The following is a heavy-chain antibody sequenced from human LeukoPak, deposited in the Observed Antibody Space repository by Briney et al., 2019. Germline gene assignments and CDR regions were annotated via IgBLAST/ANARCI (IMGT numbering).Heavy chain of an antibody. D-gene: IGHD6-19*01. V-gene: IGHV3-53*01. CDR1: GFTVSSNY. CDR2: IYSGGDT. J-gene: IGHJ4*02. CDR3: ARVAVGAGTDYFDY. Sequence: PGETLRLSCAASGFTVSSNYMSWVRQAPGNGLERVSVIYSGGDTYYADSVKGRFTLSRDNSKNTLYLQMNSLRAEDTAVYYCARVAVGAGTDYFDYWGQGTLVTVSS.